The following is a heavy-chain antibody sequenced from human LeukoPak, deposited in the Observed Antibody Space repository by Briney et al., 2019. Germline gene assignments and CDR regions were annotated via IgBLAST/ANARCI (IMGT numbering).Heavy chain of an antibody. J-gene: IGHJ4*02. Sequence: PSETLSLTCTVSGGSISSYYWSWIRQPPGKGLEWIGYIYYSGSTNYNPSLKSRVTISVDTSKNQFSLKLSSVTAADTAVYYCARLGYSYGYFSFDYWGQGTLVTVSS. CDR1: GGSISSYY. CDR3: ARLGYSYGYFSFDY. D-gene: IGHD5-18*01. V-gene: IGHV4-59*01. CDR2: IYYSGST.